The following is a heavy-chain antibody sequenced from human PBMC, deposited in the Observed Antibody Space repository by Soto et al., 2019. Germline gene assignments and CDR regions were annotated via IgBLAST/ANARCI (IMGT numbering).Heavy chain of an antibody. J-gene: IGHJ6*02. CDR2: LSGSGGST. D-gene: IGHD4-17*01. CDR1: GFTFRLYR. V-gene: IGHV3-23*01. Sequence: GGSLRLSCVASGFTFRLYRMSWVRQAPGKGLEWVSGLSGSGGSTFYADSVEGRFTISRDNSKNTLYLQMNSLRPEDAAVYYWAEETVTTVYYFLHGVDVWGQGTTVTVSS. CDR3: AEETVTTVYYFLHGVDV.